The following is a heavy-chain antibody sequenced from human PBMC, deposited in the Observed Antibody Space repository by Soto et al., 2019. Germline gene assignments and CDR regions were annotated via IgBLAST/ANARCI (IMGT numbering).Heavy chain of an antibody. J-gene: IGHJ6*02. Sequence: ASVKVSCKASGYTFTGYYMHWVRQAPGQGLEWMGWINPNSGGTNYAQKFQGWVTMTRDTSISTAYMELSRLRSDDTAVYYCAASSRERYCSSTSCAIVGKRTLAPDYYGMDVWGQGTTVTVSS. D-gene: IGHD2-2*01. V-gene: IGHV1-2*04. CDR3: AASSRERYCSSTSCAIVGKRTLAPDYYGMDV. CDR1: GYTFTGYY. CDR2: INPNSGGT.